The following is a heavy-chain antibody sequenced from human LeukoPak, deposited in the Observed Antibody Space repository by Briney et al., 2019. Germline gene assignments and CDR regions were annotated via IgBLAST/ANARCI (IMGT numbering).Heavy chain of an antibody. Sequence: GGALRLSCAASGFTFSSYWMHWGRHAPRKGLVWVSRINSEGTSTSYADSVKGPFTISTDNAKNTLYLQMNTLRVEDTTVYYCAREEVRGESVTAEYGMGVWGKGTTLTVPS. J-gene: IGHJ6*04. D-gene: IGHD3-10*01. CDR2: INSEGTST. CDR1: GFTFSSYW. V-gene: IGHV3-74*01. CDR3: AREEVRGESVTAEYGMGV.